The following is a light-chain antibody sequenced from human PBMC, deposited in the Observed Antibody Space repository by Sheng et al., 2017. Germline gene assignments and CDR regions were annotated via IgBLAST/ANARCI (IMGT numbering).Light chain of an antibody. J-gene: IGLJ3*02. CDR1: SSNIGSNI. CDR2: STN. Sequence: QSVLTQPPSASGTPGQRVTISCSGSSSNIGSNIVNWYQQFPGTAPKLLIYSTNQRPSGVPDRFSGSKSGTSASLAISGLQSGDEADYYCGTWDVSRNGWVFGGGTKLTVL. V-gene: IGLV1-44*01. CDR3: GTWDVSRNGWV.